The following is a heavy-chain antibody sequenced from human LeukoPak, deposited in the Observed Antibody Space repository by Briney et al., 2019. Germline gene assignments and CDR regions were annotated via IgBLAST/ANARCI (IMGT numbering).Heavy chain of an antibody. J-gene: IGHJ5*02. V-gene: IGHV4-39*07. Sequence: PSETLSLTCTVSGGSISSSSYYWGWIHQPPGKGLEWIGSIYYSGSTYYNPSLKSRVTISVDTSKNQFSLKLSSVTAADTAVYYCARDHYYDSSGYVRPYNWFDPWGQGTLVTVSS. CDR1: GGSISSSSYY. CDR3: ARDHYYDSSGYVRPYNWFDP. CDR2: IYYSGST. D-gene: IGHD3-22*01.